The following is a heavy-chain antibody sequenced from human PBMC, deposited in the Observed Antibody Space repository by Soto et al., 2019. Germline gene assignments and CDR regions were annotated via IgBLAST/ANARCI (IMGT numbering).Heavy chain of an antibody. Sequence: EVQLVESGGGLVQPGGSLRLSCAASGFTFSSYSMNWVRQAPGKGLEWVSYISSSSSTIYYADSVKGRFTISRDNAKNSLYLQMNSLRDEDTAVYYCAREGPRRNLYYYYGIDVWGQGTTVTVSS. D-gene: IGHD1-1*01. V-gene: IGHV3-48*02. J-gene: IGHJ6*02. CDR2: ISSSSSTI. CDR1: GFTFSSYS. CDR3: AREGPRRNLYYYYGIDV.